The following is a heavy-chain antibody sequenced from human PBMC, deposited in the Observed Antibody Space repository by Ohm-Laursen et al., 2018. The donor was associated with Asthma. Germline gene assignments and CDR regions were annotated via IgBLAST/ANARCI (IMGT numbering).Heavy chain of an antibody. CDR2: IYIANT. J-gene: IGHJ4*02. V-gene: IGHV1-18*01. D-gene: IGHD2-21*01. Sequence: AASVKVSCKVSGYSVTSYAFSWVQQAPGQRPEWMGWIYIANTNYAPKFRDRVTMTTDTSTNTLYMELRRLKSDDTTVYYCVRDVVDRFDDWGQGSLVIVSS. CDR1: GYSVTSYA. CDR3: VRDVVDRFDD.